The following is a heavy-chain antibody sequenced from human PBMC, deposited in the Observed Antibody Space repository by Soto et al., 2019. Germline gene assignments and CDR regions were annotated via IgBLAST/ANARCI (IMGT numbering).Heavy chain of an antibody. J-gene: IGHJ4*02. CDR2: IYYSGST. Sequence: PSETLSLTCTVSGGSISSSSYYWGWIRQPPGKGLEWIGSIYYSGSTYYNPSLKSRVTISVDTSKNQSSLKLSSVTAADTAVYYCPSHGPFRGGYRYNYWGQGTLVTVSS. V-gene: IGHV4-39*01. D-gene: IGHD3-16*02. CDR3: PSHGPFRGGYRYNY. CDR1: GGSISSSSYY.